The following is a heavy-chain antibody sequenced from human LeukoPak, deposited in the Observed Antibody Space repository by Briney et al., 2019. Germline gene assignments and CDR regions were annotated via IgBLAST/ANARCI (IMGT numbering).Heavy chain of an antibody. CDR3: ARLGYCSSTSCYSGSYVDY. D-gene: IGHD2-2*02. V-gene: IGHV1-8*01. Sequence: ASVKVSCKASGYTFTSYDINWVRQATGQGLEWMGWMNPNSGNTGYAQKFQGRVTMTRNTSISTAYMELSSLRSEDTAVYYCARLGYCSSTSCYSGSYVDYWGQGTLVTVSS. CDR2: MNPNSGNT. J-gene: IGHJ4*02. CDR1: GYTFTSYD.